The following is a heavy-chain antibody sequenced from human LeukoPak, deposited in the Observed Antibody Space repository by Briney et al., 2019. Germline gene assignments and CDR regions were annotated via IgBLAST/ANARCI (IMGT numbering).Heavy chain of an antibody. CDR3: ARVSCSSTSCYKHRALYYFDY. Sequence: SETLSLTCAVYGGSFSGYYWSWIRQPPGKGLEWIGEINHSGSTNYNPSLKSRVTISVDTSKNQFSLKLSSVTAADTAVYYCARVSCSSTSCYKHRALYYFDYWGQGTLVTVSS. V-gene: IGHV4-34*01. D-gene: IGHD2-2*02. J-gene: IGHJ4*02. CDR1: GGSFSGYY. CDR2: INHSGST.